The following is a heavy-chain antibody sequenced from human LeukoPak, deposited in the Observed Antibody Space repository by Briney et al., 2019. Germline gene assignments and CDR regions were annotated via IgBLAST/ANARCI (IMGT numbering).Heavy chain of an antibody. J-gene: IGHJ4*02. CDR3: ARATYYYDTSGYYY. CDR2: IYSGGST. V-gene: IGHV3-53*01. D-gene: IGHD3-22*01. CDR1: GFTVSSSY. Sequence: PGGSLRLSCAASGFTVSSSYMSWVRQAPGKGLEWVSVIYSGGSTYYADSVKGRFTISRDNSKNTLYLQMNSLRAEDTAVYYCARATYYYDTSGYYYWGQGTLVTVSP.